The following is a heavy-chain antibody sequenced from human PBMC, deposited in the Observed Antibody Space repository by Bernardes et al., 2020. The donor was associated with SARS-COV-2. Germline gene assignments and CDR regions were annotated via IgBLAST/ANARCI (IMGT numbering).Heavy chain of an antibody. CDR1: GFTFSNYW. J-gene: IGHJ4*02. CDR2: IKQDGREK. D-gene: IGHD2-8*01. V-gene: IGHV3-7*01. Sequence: GGSLRLSCAASGFTFSNYWMSWVRQAPGQGLEWVANIKQDGREKYYVDSVKGRFTMSRDNAKNTLYVQMNSLRAEDTAVYYCARGLRSTVPNALDIWGQGNLVTGSS. CDR3: ARGLRSTVPNALDI.